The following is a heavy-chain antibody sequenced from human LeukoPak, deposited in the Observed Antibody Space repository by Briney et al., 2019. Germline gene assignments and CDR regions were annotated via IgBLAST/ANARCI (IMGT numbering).Heavy chain of an antibody. D-gene: IGHD3-22*01. CDR3: ARAAYYYDGSGYYYVAYYFDY. CDR2: IIPIFGTA. CDR1: GGTFSSYA. V-gene: IGHV1-69*13. Sequence: GASVKVSCKASGGTFSSYAISWVRQAPGQGLEWMGGIIPIFGTANYAQKFQGRVTITADESTSTAYMELSSLRSEDTAVYYCARAAYYYDGSGYYYVAYYFDYWGQGTLVTVSS. J-gene: IGHJ4*02.